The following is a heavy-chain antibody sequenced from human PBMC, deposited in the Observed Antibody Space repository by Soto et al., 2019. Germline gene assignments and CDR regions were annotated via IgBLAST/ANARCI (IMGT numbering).Heavy chain of an antibody. CDR1: GFTFSSYG. J-gene: IGHJ5*02. D-gene: IGHD2-21*02. V-gene: IGHV3-33*01. Sequence: GGSLRLSCAASGFTFSSYGMHWVRQAPGKGLEWVAVIWYDGSNKYYAESVKGRFAISRDNAKNTLYLQMNGLTAEDTAVYYCARESGDWPLNWFDPWGQGTLVTVSS. CDR2: IWYDGSNK. CDR3: ARESGDWPLNWFDP.